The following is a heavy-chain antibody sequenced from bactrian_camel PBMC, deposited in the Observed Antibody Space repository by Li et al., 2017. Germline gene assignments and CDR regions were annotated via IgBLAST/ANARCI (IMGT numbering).Heavy chain of an antibody. J-gene: IGHJ4*01. Sequence: HVQLVESGGGSVQAGGSVRLSCAASGFTFGTNWMSWVRQAPGKEREGVAAIDTGDGSTYYLNSVEGRFTISRDNAKDTLYLHMNSLKIEDTAVYYCALGSSRQATMTARGKGTQVTVSS. V-gene: IGHV3S1*01. CDR2: IDTGDGST. D-gene: IGHD3*01. CDR1: GFTFGTNW.